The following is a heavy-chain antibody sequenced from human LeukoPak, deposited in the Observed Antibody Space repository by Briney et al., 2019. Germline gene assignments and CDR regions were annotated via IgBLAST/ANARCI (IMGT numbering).Heavy chain of an antibody. V-gene: IGHV3-15*01. D-gene: IGHD2-15*01. CDR3: TTAPRGYCSGGSCSYAFDI. J-gene: IGHJ3*02. CDR2: INSKSDGGTT. Sequence: GGSLRLSCAASTFTFSNAWMSWVRQAPGKGLEWVGRINSKSDGGTTDYAAPVKGRFTISRDDSKNTLYLQMNSLKTEDTAVYYCTTAPRGYCSGGSCSYAFDIWGQGTMVTVSS. CDR1: TFTFSNAW.